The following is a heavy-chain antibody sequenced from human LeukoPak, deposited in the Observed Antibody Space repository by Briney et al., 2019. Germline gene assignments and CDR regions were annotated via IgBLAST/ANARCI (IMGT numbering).Heavy chain of an antibody. Sequence: GGSLRLSCEASGFTFSSYAMSWVRQAPGKGLEWVSVISGDGGSTYYADSVKGRFTISRDNSKNTLYLQMNSLRAEDTAVYYCVHCGGDCYPCCGMDVWGQGTTVTVSS. D-gene: IGHD2-21*02. CDR2: ISGDGGST. V-gene: IGHV3-23*01. CDR3: VHCGGDCYPCCGMDV. CDR1: GFTFSSYA. J-gene: IGHJ6*02.